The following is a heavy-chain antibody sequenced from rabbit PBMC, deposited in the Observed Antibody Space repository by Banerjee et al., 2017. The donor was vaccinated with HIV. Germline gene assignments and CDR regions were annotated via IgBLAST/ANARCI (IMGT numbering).Heavy chain of an antibody. J-gene: IGHJ4*01. CDR2: IYTSSGST. CDR1: GIDFSSYYY. Sequence: QSLQESGGGLFQPGGTLTLTCKASGIDFSSYYYMCWVRQAPGKGLELIACIYTSSGSTWYASWMNGRFTISRSTSLNTVDLRMTSLTAADTATYFCARDLAGVTGWNFNLWGQGTLVTVS. CDR3: ARDLAGVTGWNFNL. V-gene: IGHV1S43*01. D-gene: IGHD4-1*01.